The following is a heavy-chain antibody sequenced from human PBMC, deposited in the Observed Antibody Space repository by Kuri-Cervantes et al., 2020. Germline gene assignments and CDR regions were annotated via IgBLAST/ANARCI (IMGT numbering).Heavy chain of an antibody. D-gene: IGHD4-17*01. CDR1: GGPISSYY. Sequence: SETLSLTCTVSGGPISSYYWSWIRQPPGKGLEWIGYIYYGGSTNYNPSLKSRVTISVDTSKNQFSLKLSSVTAADTAVYYCARVRRGTTAIEYWYFDLWGRGTLVTVSS. CDR2: IYYGGST. J-gene: IGHJ2*01. V-gene: IGHV4-59*13. CDR3: ARVRRGTTAIEYWYFDL.